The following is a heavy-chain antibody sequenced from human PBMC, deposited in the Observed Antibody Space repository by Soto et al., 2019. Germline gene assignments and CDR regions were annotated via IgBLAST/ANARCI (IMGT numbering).Heavy chain of an antibody. J-gene: IGHJ4*02. CDR3: ARDQESITDRILQY. Sequence: ASVKVSCKASGDTFASFGFSWVRQAPGQGLEWLGWISAYNGNTHYAQKVRDRVTLTTDTSTNTAYMELRSLISDDTAVYYCARDQESITDRILQYWGQGTPVTVSS. CDR1: GDTFASFG. V-gene: IGHV1-18*01. CDR2: ISAYNGNT. D-gene: IGHD3-10*01.